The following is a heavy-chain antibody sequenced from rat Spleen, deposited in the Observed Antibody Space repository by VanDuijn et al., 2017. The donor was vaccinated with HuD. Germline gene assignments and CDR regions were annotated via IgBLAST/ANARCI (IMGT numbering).Heavy chain of an antibody. CDR1: GLSLISNT. Sequence: QVQLKESGPGLVQPSQTLSLTCTVSGLSLISNTVSWIRQPPGKGLEWIGAIWSGGSTDYNSALKSRLSISRDTSKSQVLLKMNSLQTEDTAMYFCARRGSYIHFFDYWGQGVMVTVSS. CDR2: IWSGGST. CDR3: ARRGSYIHFFDY. V-gene: IGHV2-15*01. J-gene: IGHJ2*01. D-gene: IGHD1-2*01.